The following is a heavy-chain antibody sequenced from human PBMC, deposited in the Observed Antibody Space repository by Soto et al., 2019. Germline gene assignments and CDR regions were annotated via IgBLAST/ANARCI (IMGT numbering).Heavy chain of an antibody. CDR2: ISSVSSYI. CDR1: GFTFSSYT. Sequence: GGSLRLSCAASGFTFSSYTMNWVRQAPGKGLEWVSFISSVSSYIYYADSVKGRFTISRDNAKNSLYLQMNSLRAEDTAVYYCARGYYDSSGYWDVWGQGTTVTVSS. D-gene: IGHD3-22*01. J-gene: IGHJ6*02. CDR3: ARGYYDSSGYWDV. V-gene: IGHV3-21*04.